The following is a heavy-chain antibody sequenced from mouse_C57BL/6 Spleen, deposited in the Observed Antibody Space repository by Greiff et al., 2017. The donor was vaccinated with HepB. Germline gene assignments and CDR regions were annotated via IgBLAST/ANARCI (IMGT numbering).Heavy chain of an antibody. V-gene: IGHV6-3*01. CDR1: GFTFSNYW. D-gene: IGHD2-1*01. Sequence: EVQLVESGGGLVQPGGSMKLSCVASGFTFSNYWMNWVRQSPEKGLEWVAQIRLKSDNYATHYAESVKGRFTISRDDSKSSVYLQMNNLRAEDTGIYYCTYGNYVGYWGQGTTLTVSS. CDR3: TYGNYVGY. J-gene: IGHJ2*01. CDR2: IRLKSDNYAT.